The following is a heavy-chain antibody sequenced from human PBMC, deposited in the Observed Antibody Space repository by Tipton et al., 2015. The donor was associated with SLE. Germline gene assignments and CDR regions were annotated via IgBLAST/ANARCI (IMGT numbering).Heavy chain of an antibody. CDR3: ARESAPFYSSSWSYMDV. V-gene: IGHV1-18*04. CDR1: GYTFTSYG. CDR2: ISTYNGNT. Sequence: QSGAEVKKPGASVKVSCKASGYTFTSYGINWVRQAPGQGLEWMGWISTYNGNTNYAQKVQGRVTMTTDTSTTTAYMELRSLRSDDTAVYYCARESAPFYSSSWSYMDVWGKGTTVTVSS. D-gene: IGHD6-13*01. J-gene: IGHJ6*03.